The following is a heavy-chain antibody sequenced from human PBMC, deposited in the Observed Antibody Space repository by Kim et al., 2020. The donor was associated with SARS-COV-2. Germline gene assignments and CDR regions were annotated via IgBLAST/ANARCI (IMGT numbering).Heavy chain of an antibody. Sequence: GGSLRLSCAASGFTFSSYGMHWVRQAPGKGLEWVAVIWYDGSNKYYADSVKGRFTISRDNSKNTLYLQMNSLRAEDTAVYYCAREVHDFSLVGRKGSRKDYYYYGMDVWGQGTTVTVSS. CDR2: IWYDGSNK. CDR3: AREVHDFSLVGRKGSRKDYYYYGMDV. J-gene: IGHJ6*02. V-gene: IGHV3-33*01. CDR1: GFTFSSYG. D-gene: IGHD3-3*01.